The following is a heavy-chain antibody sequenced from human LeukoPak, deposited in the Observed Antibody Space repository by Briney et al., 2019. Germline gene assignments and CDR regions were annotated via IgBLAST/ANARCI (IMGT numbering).Heavy chain of an antibody. V-gene: IGHV3-30-3*01. Sequence: GGSLRLSCAASGFTFSSYAMHWVRQAPGKGLEWVAVISYDGSNKYYADSVKGRFTISRGNSKNTLYLQMNSLRAEDTAVYYCARVSAAAGLEIDYWGQGTLVTVSS. J-gene: IGHJ4*02. CDR1: GFTFSSYA. CDR3: ARVSAAAGLEIDY. CDR2: ISYDGSNK. D-gene: IGHD6-13*01.